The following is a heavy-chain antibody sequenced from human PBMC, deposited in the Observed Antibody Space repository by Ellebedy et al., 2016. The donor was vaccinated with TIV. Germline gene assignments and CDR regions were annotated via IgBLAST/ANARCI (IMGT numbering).Heavy chain of an antibody. V-gene: IGHV3-30*18. D-gene: IGHD5-12*01. CDR3: AKVPWLRSFWSFFDQ. CDR2: VSFDGRDT. Sequence: GESLKISXAASGFIFSDYAMHWVRQPAGKALEWVAFVSFDGRDTDYADFGEGRFIISRDNSKNTLYLQMNSLRPEDTAVYYCAKVPWLRSFWSFFDQWGQGTLVTVSS. J-gene: IGHJ4*02. CDR1: GFIFSDYA.